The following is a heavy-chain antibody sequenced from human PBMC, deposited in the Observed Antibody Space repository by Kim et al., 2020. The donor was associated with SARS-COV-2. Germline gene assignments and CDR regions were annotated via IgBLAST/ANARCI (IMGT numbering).Heavy chain of an antibody. V-gene: IGHV3-7*03. CDR2: ER. CDR3: ARELNGSYSDY. Sequence: ERYYAASVKGRFTISRDNSKNLVYLQMDSLRVEDTAVYYCARELNGSYSDYWGQGTRVTVSS. D-gene: IGHD1-26*01. J-gene: IGHJ4*02.